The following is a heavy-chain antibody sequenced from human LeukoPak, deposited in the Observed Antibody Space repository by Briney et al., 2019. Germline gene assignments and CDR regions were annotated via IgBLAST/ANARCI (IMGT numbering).Heavy chain of an antibody. Sequence: WXXXHPXXXLEWIGYIYYSVDTYYNPSLKSRVTISLDTSKNQFSLQLSSVTVADTAVYYCARQLYSSATVWGQGTTVTVSS. CDR2: IYYSVDT. CDR3: ARQLYSSATV. D-gene: IGHD6-25*01. J-gene: IGHJ6*02. V-gene: IGHV4-39*01.